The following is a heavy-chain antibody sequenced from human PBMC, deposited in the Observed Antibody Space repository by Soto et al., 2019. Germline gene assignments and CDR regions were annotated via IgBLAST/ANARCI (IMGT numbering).Heavy chain of an antibody. CDR1: GFTVISNY. CDR3: ARDRPFGSNNYYYGMDV. CDR2: IYSGGST. V-gene: IGHV3-53*01. Sequence: PWGSLRLSCAASGFTVISNYMIFFRHSPFKGLEWVSVIYSGGSTYYADSVKGRFTISRDNSKNTLYLQMNSLRAEDTAVYYCARDRPFGSNNYYYGMDVWGQGTTVTVSS. D-gene: IGHD3-16*01. J-gene: IGHJ6*02.